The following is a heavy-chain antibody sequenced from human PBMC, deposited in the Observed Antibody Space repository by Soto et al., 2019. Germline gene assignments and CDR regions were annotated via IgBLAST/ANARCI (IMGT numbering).Heavy chain of an antibody. CDR1: GGSISPVDDC. CDR3: ARGRYCLTGRCFPNWFDS. CDR2: LFXRATL. J-gene: IGHJ5*01. D-gene: IGHD2-15*01. Sequence: TICLRYSVSGGSISPVDDCSAWIRQPPRQALEYSGYLFXRATLYYNHSCESRVAISLDTSKSQFSINVTSVTAADTAVYFCARGRYCLTGRCFPNWFDSRGQGTLVTVSS. V-gene: IGHV4-30-4*01.